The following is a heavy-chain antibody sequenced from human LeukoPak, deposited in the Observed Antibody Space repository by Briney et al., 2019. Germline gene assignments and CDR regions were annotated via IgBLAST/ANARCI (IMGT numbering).Heavy chain of an antibody. CDR2: ISGSGGST. CDR1: GFTFSSYA. V-gene: IGHV3-23*01. Sequence: PGGSLRLSCAASGFTFSSYAMSWVRQAPGKGLEGVSAISGSGGSTYYADSGKGRFTISRDNSNNTLYLKMNSLRAEDTAVYYCAKDGYRGIAVALIYFDYWGQGTLVTVSS. J-gene: IGHJ4*02. CDR3: AKDGYRGIAVALIYFDY. D-gene: IGHD6-19*01.